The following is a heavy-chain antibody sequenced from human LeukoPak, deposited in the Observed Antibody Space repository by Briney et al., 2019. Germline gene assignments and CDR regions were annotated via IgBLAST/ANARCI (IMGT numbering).Heavy chain of an antibody. D-gene: IGHD3-10*02. J-gene: IGHJ3*02. V-gene: IGHV3-23*01. CDR2: ISGSGGST. CDR3: AKDHYVWGWVTRDAFDI. Sequence: GGSLRLSCAASGFTFSSYAMSWVRQAPGKGLEWVSAISGSGGSTYYADSVKGRFTISRDNSKNTLYLQMNSLRAEDTAVYYCAKDHYVWGWVTRDAFDIWGQGTMVTVSS. CDR1: GFTFSSYA.